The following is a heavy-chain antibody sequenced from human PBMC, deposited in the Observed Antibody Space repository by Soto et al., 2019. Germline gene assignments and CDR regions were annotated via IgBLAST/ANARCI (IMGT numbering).Heavy chain of an antibody. J-gene: IGHJ5*02. CDR3: ARDWGRSGYSHWFDP. Sequence: SETLSLTCTVSGGSISSGGYYWSWIRQHPGKGLEWIGYIYYSGSTYYNPSLKSRVTISVDTSKNQFSLKLSSVTAADTAVYYCARDWGRSGYSHWFDPWGQGTLVTVSS. V-gene: IGHV4-31*03. CDR2: IYYSGST. CDR1: GGSISSGGYY. D-gene: IGHD5-12*01.